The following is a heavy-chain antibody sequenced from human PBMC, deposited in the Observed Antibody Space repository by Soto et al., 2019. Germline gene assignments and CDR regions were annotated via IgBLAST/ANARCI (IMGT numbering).Heavy chain of an antibody. CDR2: IYYIGST. Sequence: SETLSLTCTVSGGSISSGCYYWSWIRQHPGKGLEWIGYIYYIGSTYYNPSLKSRVTISVDTSKNQFSLKLSSVTAEDTAVYYCARWNDSSGYYYWWGQGTLVTVSS. D-gene: IGHD3-22*01. CDR3: ARWNDSSGYYYW. V-gene: IGHV4-31*03. CDR1: GGSISSGCYY. J-gene: IGHJ4*02.